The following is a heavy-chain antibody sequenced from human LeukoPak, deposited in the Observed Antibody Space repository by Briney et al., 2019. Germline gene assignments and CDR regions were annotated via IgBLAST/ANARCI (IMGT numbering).Heavy chain of an antibody. CDR3: ATMQWLEGVDWFDP. V-gene: IGHV3-30*02. CDR2: IRYDESNK. J-gene: IGHJ5*02. D-gene: IGHD6-19*01. CDR1: GFIFSNYG. Sequence: GESLRLSCAASGFIFSNYGMHWVRQAPGKGLELVAFIRYDESNKFYADSVKGRFIISRDNSKNILFLQMNSLRAEDTAVYYCATMQWLEGVDWFDPWGQGTLVTVSS.